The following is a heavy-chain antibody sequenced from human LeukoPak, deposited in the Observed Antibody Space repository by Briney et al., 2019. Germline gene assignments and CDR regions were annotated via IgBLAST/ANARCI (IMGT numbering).Heavy chain of an antibody. D-gene: IGHD6-19*01. J-gene: IGHJ4*02. CDR1: GGSISSYY. V-gene: IGHV4-59*08. Sequence: SETLSLTCTVSGGSISSYYWSWIRQPPGKGLEWIGYIYYSGSTNYNPSLKSRVTISVDTSKNQFSLKLSSVTAADTAVYYCARGASSVQSGTYYFDYWGQGTLVTVSS. CDR3: ARGASSVQSGTYYFDY. CDR2: IYYSGST.